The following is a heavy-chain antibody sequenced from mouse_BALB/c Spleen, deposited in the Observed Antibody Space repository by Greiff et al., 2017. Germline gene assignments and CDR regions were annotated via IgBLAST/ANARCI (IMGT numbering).Heavy chain of an antibody. D-gene: IGHD2-1*01. CDR3: AREDGNYDY. CDR1: GYSITSGYY. V-gene: IGHV3-6*02. CDR2: ISYDGSN. Sequence: EVQLQESGPGLVKPSQSLSLTCSVTGYSITSGYYWNWIRQFPGNKLEWMGYISYDGSNNYNPSLKNRISITRDTSKNQFFLKLNSVTTEDTATYYCAREDGNYDYWGQGTSVTVSS. J-gene: IGHJ4*01.